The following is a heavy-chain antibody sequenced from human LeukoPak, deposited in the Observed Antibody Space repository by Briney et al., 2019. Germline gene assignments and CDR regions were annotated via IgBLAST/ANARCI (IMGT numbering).Heavy chain of an antibody. V-gene: IGHV3-30*03. CDR2: ISYDGSNK. J-gene: IGHJ6*02. Sequence: GGSLRLSCAASGFTFSSYSMNWVRQAPGKGLEWVAVISYDGSNKYYADSVKGRFTISRDNSKNTLYLQMNSLRAEDTAVYYCARDVVPAGNYYYGMDVWGQGSTVTVSS. CDR1: GFTFSSYS. CDR3: ARDVVPAGNYYYGMDV. D-gene: IGHD2-2*01.